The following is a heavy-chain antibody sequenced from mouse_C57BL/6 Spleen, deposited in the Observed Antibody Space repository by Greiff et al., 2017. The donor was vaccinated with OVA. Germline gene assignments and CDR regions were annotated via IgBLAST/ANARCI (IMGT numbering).Heavy chain of an antibody. CDR3: ARGIYYYGSSEYYFDY. Sequence: QVQLQQSGAELVKPGASVKISCKASGYAFSSYWMNWVKQRPGKGLEWIGQIYPGDGDTNYNGKFKGKATLTADKSSSTAYMQLSSLTSEDSAVYFCARGIYYYGSSEYYFDYWGQGTTLTVSS. D-gene: IGHD1-1*01. J-gene: IGHJ2*01. CDR2: IYPGDGDT. V-gene: IGHV1-80*01. CDR1: GYAFSSYW.